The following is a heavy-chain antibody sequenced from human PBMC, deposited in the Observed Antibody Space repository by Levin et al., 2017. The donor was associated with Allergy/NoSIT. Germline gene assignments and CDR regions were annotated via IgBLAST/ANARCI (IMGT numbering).Heavy chain of an antibody. V-gene: IGHV3-23*01. CDR1: GFTFSSSA. CDR3: AKVTTTRYFDY. Sequence: GESLKISCTASGFTFSSSAMSWVRQAPGKGLEWVSTIINSDGSTYYADSVKGRFTISRDNSKSTLYLQMNSLRVEDTAVYYCAKVTTTRYFDYWGQGTLVTVSS. J-gene: IGHJ4*02. CDR2: IINSDGST. D-gene: IGHD1-1*01.